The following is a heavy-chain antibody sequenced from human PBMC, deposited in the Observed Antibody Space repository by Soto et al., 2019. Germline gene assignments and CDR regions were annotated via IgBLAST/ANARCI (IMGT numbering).Heavy chain of an antibody. D-gene: IGHD3-10*01. J-gene: IGHJ2*01. V-gene: IGHV1-69*01. CDR2: IIPMFGST. CDR1: GGTFNNLA. Sequence: QVQLVQSGAEVKKPGSSVKLSCNAAGGTFNNLAVSWVRQAPGQGLEWMGEIIPMFGSTNYAQRFQGRVTITADESRSIAYMYLSSLRYDDTAIYYCARGGRMGNWNFDLWGRGTLVTVSS. CDR3: ARGGRMGNWNFDL.